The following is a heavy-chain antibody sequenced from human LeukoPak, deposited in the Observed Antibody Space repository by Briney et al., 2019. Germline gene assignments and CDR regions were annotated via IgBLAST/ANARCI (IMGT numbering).Heavy chain of an antibody. J-gene: IGHJ6*03. CDR3: ARGHQYYDFWSGYRYYYHMDV. V-gene: IGHV1-8*01. CDR2: MNPNSGNT. CDR1: GYTFTSYD. Sequence: ASVKVSCKASGYTFTSYDINWVRQATGQGLEWMGWMNPNSGNTGYAQKFQGRVTMTRNTSISTAYMELSSLRSEDTAVYYCARGHQYYDFWSGYRYYYHMDVWGKGTTVTVSS. D-gene: IGHD3-3*01.